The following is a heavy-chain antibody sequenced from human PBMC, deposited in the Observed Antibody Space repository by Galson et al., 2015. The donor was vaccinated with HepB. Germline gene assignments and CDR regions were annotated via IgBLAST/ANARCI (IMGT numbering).Heavy chain of an antibody. CDR1: RFTFDDYA. CDR3: AKDTEGRGSWYNGDAFDI. J-gene: IGHJ3*02. V-gene: IGHV3-9*01. Sequence: SLRLSCAGSRFTFDDYAMHWVRQAPGKGLEWVSGISWNSGSIDYAGSVKGRFTISRDNAKNSLSLQMNGLRAEDTALYYCAKDTEGRGSWYNGDAFDIWGQGTMVTVSS. D-gene: IGHD6-13*01. CDR2: ISWNSGSI.